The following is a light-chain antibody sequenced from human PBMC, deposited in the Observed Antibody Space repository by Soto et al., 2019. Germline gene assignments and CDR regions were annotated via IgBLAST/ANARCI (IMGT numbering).Light chain of an antibody. V-gene: IGLV1-40*01. CDR3: QSYDSSLRYVV. Sequence: QPVLTQPPSVSGAPGQRVTISCTGSSSNIGAGYDVHWYQQLPGTAPKLLIYGNSNRPSGVPDRFSGSKSGTSASLAITGLQAEDEADYYCQSYDSSLRYVVFGGGTQLTVL. CDR2: GNS. J-gene: IGLJ2*01. CDR1: SSNIGAGYD.